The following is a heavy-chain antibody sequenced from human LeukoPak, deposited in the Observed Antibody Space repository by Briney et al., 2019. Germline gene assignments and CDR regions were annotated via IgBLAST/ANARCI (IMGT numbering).Heavy chain of an antibody. CDR2: IYYSGST. CDR1: GGSISSGGYY. CDR3: ARVPDYSNKNWFDP. V-gene: IGHV4-31*03. D-gene: IGHD4-11*01. Sequence: SETLSLTCTVSGGSISSGGYYWSWMRQHPGKGLEWIGYIYYSGSTYYNPSLKSRVTISVDTSKNQFSLKLSSVTAADTAVYYCARVPDYSNKNWFDPWGQGTLVTVSS. J-gene: IGHJ5*02.